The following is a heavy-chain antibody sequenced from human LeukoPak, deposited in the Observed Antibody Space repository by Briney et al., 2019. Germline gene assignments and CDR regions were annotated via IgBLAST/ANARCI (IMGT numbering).Heavy chain of an antibody. CDR1: GDSISSGNYY. CDR3: ARGLSTTRRESDY. Sequence: PSETLSLTCTVSGDSISSGNYYWSWIRQPPGEGLEWIGYIDYTGSTSYNPSLKSRVTISIDTSKNQFSLRLNSVAAADTAVYFCARGLSTTRRESDYWGQGTLVTVST. CDR2: IDYTGST. D-gene: IGHD3-10*01. J-gene: IGHJ4*02. V-gene: IGHV4-61*01.